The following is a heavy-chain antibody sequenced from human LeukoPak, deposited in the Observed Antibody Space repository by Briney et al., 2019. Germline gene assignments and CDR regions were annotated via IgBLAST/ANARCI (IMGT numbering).Heavy chain of an antibody. CDR1: GGSISSGDYY. J-gene: IGHJ4*02. V-gene: IGHV4-30-4*01. Sequence: ASETLSLTCTVSGGSISSGDYYWSWIRQPPGKGLEWIGYIYYSGSTYYNPSLKSRVTISVDTSKNQFSLKLSSVTAADTAVYYCARERGRDYDSSGYVDYWGQGTLVTVSS. CDR3: ARERGRDYDSSGYVDY. CDR2: IYYSGST. D-gene: IGHD3-22*01.